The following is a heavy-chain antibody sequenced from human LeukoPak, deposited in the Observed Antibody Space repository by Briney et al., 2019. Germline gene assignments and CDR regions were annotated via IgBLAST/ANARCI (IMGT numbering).Heavy chain of an antibody. CDR2: ISGSGGST. D-gene: IGHD3-16*01. J-gene: IGHJ4*02. V-gene: IGHV3-23*01. CDR1: GFTFSSYA. CDR3: AKDLGVRGESCFEV. Sequence: GGSLRLACAASGFTFSSYAMSWVRQAPGKGLEWVSAISGSGGSTYYADSVKGRFTISRDNSKNTLYLQMNSLRAEDTAVYYCAKDLGVRGESCFEVWGQGTLVTVSS.